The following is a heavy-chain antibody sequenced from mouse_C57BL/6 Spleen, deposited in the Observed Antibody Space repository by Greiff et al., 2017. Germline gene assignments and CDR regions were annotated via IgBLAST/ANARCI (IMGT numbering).Heavy chain of an antibody. V-gene: IGHV1-82*01. CDR1: GYAFSSSW. J-gene: IGHJ1*03. CDR2: IYPGDGDT. Sequence: QVQLQPSGPELVKPGASVKISCKASGYAFSSSWMNWVKQRPGKGLEWIGRIYPGDGDTNYNGKFKGKATLTADKSSSTAYMQLSSLTSEDSAVYFCARDYDYDGYFDVWGTGTTVTVAS. CDR3: ARDYDYDGYFDV. D-gene: IGHD2-4*01.